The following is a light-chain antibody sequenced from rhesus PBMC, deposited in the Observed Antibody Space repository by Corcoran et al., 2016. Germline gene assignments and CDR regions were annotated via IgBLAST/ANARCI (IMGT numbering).Light chain of an antibody. CDR1: QSISSW. CDR3: QQYSSSPWT. CDR2: KAS. Sequence: DIQMTQSPSSLSASVGDTVTITCRASQSISSWLAWYQQKPGKAPKLLIYKASSLQSGVTSRFSGSGSGTAFTLTISSLQSEDFATYYCQQYSSSPWTFGQGTKVEIK. J-gene: IGKJ1*01. V-gene: IGKV1-22*01.